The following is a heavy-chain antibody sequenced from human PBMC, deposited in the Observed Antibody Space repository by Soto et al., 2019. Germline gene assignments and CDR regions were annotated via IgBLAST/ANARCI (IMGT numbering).Heavy chain of an antibody. J-gene: IGHJ6*02. CDR3: AKRGDIVEVSRTFVGYGMDV. CDR2: ISGNGGDI. Sequence: GGSLRLSCAASGFTFRNYAMSWVRQAPGKGLEWVSRISGNGGDINYADSVKGRFTISRDNSKNTLYLQMNSRRAEDTAVYYCAKRGDIVEVSRTFVGYGMDVWGQGTTVTVSS. D-gene: IGHD2-2*01. V-gene: IGHV3-23*01. CDR1: GFTFRNYA.